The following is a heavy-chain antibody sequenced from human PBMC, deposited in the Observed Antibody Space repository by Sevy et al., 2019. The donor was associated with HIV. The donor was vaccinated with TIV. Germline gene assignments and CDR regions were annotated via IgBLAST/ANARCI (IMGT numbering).Heavy chain of an antibody. D-gene: IGHD3-10*01. Sequence: GGSLRLSCAASGFTFSSYSMNWVRQAPGKGLEWVSSISSSSSYIYYADSVKGRFTISRDNAKNSLYLQMNSLRAEDTAVYYCARDTTMVRGVSLYWAQGTLVTVSS. V-gene: IGHV3-21*01. CDR1: GFTFSSYS. CDR2: ISSSSSYI. J-gene: IGHJ4*02. CDR3: ARDTTMVRGVSLY.